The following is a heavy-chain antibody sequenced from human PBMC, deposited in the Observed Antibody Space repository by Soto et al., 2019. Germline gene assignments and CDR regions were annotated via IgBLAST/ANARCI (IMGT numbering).Heavy chain of an antibody. CDR2: IGTSGSYI. V-gene: IGHV3-21*01. CDR3: ARGSAFIGLDY. CDR1: GFIFSRYS. Sequence: EVQLVESGGGLVKPGGSLRLSCAVSGFIFSRYSMNWVRQAPGKGLGWVSSIGTSGSYIYDTDSVKGRFTISRDNTKDSLYLQMNSLRAEDTAIYYCARGSAFIGLDYWGQGTPVTVSS. J-gene: IGHJ4*02. D-gene: IGHD1-26*01.